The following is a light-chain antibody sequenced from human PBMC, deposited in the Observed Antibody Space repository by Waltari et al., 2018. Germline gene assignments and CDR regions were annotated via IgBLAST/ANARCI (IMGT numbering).Light chain of an antibody. CDR1: QNLLGSNGYNY. V-gene: IGKV2-28*01. J-gene: IGKJ3*01. Sequence: DIVMTQSPLSLPVPLGEPASISCRSSQNLLGSNGYNYLDWYVQKPGQSPQVLIYLGSNRASGVPDRISGSGSGTDFTLKISRVEADDVGIYYCLQALQVPATFGPGTRVEIK. CDR2: LGS. CDR3: LQALQVPAT.